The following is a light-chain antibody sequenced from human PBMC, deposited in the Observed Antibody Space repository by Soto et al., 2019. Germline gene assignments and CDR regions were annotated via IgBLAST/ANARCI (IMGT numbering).Light chain of an antibody. CDR2: HIS. CDR3: HPDNILRLIT. V-gene: IGKV3-15*01. CDR1: QSVGYN. J-gene: IGKJ5*01. Sequence: EIGVSQSLASLSVSPGERATLSCRASQSVGYNVAWYQHTPGQTPRLIIYHISTRAAGVPARFSGSGYGTVFNITICSLQSEDFAIFYCHPDNILRLITFGQGTRLEI.